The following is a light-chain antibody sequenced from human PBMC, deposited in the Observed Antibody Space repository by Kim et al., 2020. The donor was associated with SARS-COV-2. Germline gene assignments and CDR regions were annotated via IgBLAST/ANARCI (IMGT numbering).Light chain of an antibody. CDR3: QQYDNLPR. V-gene: IGKV1-33*01. CDR2: DAS. Sequence: SASAGDRVTITCQASQDIRNYLSWYQQKPRKAPKLLIYDASNLETGVPSRFSGSGSGTDFTFTISSLQPEDIATYYCQQYDNLPRFGGGTKVDIK. CDR1: QDIRNY. J-gene: IGKJ4*01.